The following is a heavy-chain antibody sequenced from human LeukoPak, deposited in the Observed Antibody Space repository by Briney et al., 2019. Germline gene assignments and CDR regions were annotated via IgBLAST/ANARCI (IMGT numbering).Heavy chain of an antibody. J-gene: IGHJ5*02. CDR1: GFSFISYG. CDR2: IYSGGST. V-gene: IGHV3-66*01. Sequence: GGSLRLSCAASGFSFISYGMHWVRQAPGKGLEWVSVIYSGGSTYYADSVKGRFTISRDNSKNTLYLQMNSLRAEDTAVYYCARGEGWFDPWGQGTLVTVSS. CDR3: ARGEGWFDP. D-gene: IGHD1-26*01.